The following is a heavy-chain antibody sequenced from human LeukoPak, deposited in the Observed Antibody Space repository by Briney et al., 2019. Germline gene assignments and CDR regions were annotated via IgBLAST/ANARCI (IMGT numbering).Heavy chain of an antibody. D-gene: IGHD3-16*01. J-gene: IGHJ4*02. CDR1: GFTFSSFG. CDR2: ITNTGGSS. CDR3: ARNLVSSWVGAH. Sequence: GGTLRLSCAPSGFTFSSFGMNWVRQPPGKGLEWVSTITNTGGSSYYADSVKGRFTISRDNAKNSLYLQMNSLRAEDTAVYYCARNLVSSWVGAHWGQGTLVTVSS. V-gene: IGHV3-23*01.